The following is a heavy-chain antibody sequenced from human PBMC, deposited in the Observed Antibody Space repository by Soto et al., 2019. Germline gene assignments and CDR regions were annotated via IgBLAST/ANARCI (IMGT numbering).Heavy chain of an antibody. CDR3: VTVFPNANSLCDY. Sequence: GHLVESGGVFVKPGGSLTLSCAASGFTFSNVWWSWVRQGPVKGLEWLGRIKSRTENETTDYASPARGRFIISRDDSTNMIFLQLNSLKSEATGVNYCVTVFPNANSLCDYWGKGTPVTVSS. J-gene: IGHJ4*02. CDR1: GFTFSNVW. CDR2: IKSRTENETT. D-gene: IGHD2-2*01. V-gene: IGHV3-15*01.